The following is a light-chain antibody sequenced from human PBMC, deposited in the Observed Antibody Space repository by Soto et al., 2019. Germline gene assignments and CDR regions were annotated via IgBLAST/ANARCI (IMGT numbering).Light chain of an antibody. CDR2: GAS. CDR3: QQYNNWPRT. CDR1: QSVSSN. Sequence: EIVITQSPATLSVTPGERATLSCRASQSVSSNLAWYQQKPGQAPRFLIYGASTRATGIPGRFSGSGSGTEFTLTISSLQSEDFAVYFCQQYNNWPRTFGQGTKVDIK. J-gene: IGKJ1*01. V-gene: IGKV3-15*01.